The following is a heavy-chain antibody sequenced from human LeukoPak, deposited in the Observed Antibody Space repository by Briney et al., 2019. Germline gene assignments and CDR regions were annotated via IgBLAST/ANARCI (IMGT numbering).Heavy chain of an antibody. J-gene: IGHJ1*01. V-gene: IGHV5-51*01. CDR1: PYYFINFW. Sequence: GESLKISCKDSPYYFINFWIGWVRQMPGKGLEWMGIIYPADSDTRYNPSFQGHVTISADRSASTAYLQWHSLKASDTAIYYCARGINDEYFQSWGQGTLVTVSS. CDR2: IYPADSDT. D-gene: IGHD2/OR15-2a*01. CDR3: ARGINDEYFQS.